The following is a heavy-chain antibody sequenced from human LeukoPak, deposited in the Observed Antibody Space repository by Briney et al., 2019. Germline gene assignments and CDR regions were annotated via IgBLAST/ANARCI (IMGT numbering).Heavy chain of an antibody. V-gene: IGHV4-38-2*02. CDR3: ARHSGHSSTNDAFDI. CDR1: GYSISSGYY. J-gene: IGHJ3*02. Sequence: SETLSLTCTVSGYSISSGYYWGWIRQPPGKGLEWIGSIYHSGSTYYNPYLKSRVTISVDTSKNQFSLKLSSVTAADTAVYYCARHSGHSSTNDAFDIWGQGTMVIVSS. CDR2: IYHSGST. D-gene: IGHD6-13*01.